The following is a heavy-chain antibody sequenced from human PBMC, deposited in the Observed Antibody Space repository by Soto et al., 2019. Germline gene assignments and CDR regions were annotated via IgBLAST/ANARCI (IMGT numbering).Heavy chain of an antibody. CDR2: IRSKAYGVTT. D-gene: IGHD3-3*01. V-gene: IGHV3-49*03. Sequence: GGSLRLSCTASGFTFGYYAMSWFRQSPGKGLEWVGFIRSKAYGVTTEYAASVKGRFTISRDDSKSIAYLQMNSLKTEDTAVYYCTRPQTPTYYDFWSGYLGVYYYGMDVWGQGTTVTSP. CDR3: TRPQTPTYYDFWSGYLGVYYYGMDV. CDR1: GFTFGYYA. J-gene: IGHJ6*02.